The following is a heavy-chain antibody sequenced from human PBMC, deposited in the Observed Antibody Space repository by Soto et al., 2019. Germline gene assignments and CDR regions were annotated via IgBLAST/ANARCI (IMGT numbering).Heavy chain of an antibody. CDR2: IRSKANSYAT. CDR1: GFTFSGSA. J-gene: IGHJ3*02. Sequence: GGSLRLSCAASGFTFSGSAMHWVRQASGKGLEWVGRIRSKANSYATAYAASVKGRFTISRDDSKNTVYLQMNSLKTEDTAVYYCTSYYDSSGYYQLAPFDISGQATMVTVSS. V-gene: IGHV3-73*01. CDR3: TSYYDSSGYYQLAPFDI. D-gene: IGHD3-22*01.